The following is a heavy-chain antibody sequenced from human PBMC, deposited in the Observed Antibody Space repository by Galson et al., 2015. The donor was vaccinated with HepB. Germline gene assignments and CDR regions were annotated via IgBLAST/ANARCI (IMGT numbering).Heavy chain of an antibody. CDR1: GLSLVVSR. Sequence: SLRLSCAASGLSLVVSRMNWVRQSPGKGLEWVANMSPDGSVTRYVDSLRGRFTISRDTAKNSLYLQMNNLRAEDTAVYYCATWFGESVAWGQGTLVTVSS. CDR2: MSPDGSVT. CDR3: ATWFGESVA. D-gene: IGHD3-10*01. V-gene: IGHV3-7*03. J-gene: IGHJ5*02.